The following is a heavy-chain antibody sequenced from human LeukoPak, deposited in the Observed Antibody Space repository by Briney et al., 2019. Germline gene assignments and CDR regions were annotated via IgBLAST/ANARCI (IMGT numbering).Heavy chain of an antibody. D-gene: IGHD2-2*01. CDR2: IKSKTDGGTT. CDR1: GFTFSNAW. V-gene: IGHV3-15*01. J-gene: IGHJ3*02. Sequence: GGSLRLSCAASGFTFSNAWMSWVRQAPGKGLEWVGRIKSKTDGGTTDYAAPVKGRFTISRDDSKNTPYLQMNSLKTEDTAVYYCTTVKRHCSSTSCYGYAFDIWGQGTMVTVSS. CDR3: TTVKRHCSSTSCYGYAFDI.